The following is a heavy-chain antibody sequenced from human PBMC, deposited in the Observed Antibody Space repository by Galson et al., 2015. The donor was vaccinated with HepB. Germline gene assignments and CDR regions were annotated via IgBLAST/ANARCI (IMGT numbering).Heavy chain of an antibody. Sequence: SLRLSCAVSGFTFSNFWMSWVRQTPGKRLEWVANINQDGSEKYYVDSVKGRFTISRDNAKNSLYLQMNSLGVDDTAVYFCARDLVCGETGADYLGQVTLVTVSS. CDR3: ARDLVCGETGADY. V-gene: IGHV3-7*01. CDR1: GFTFSNFW. J-gene: IGHJ4*02. CDR2: INQDGSEK. D-gene: IGHD1-1*01.